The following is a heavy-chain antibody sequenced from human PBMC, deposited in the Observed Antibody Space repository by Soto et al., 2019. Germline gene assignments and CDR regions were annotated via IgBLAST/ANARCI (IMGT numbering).Heavy chain of an antibody. V-gene: IGHV4-39*01. D-gene: IGHD2-8*01. Sequence: PPETLSLTCTVSGGSVSISNYYWGWIRQSAGKGLEWIGSVYYRGRSYSKSSVKSRVTISVDTSKNQFSLNLNSVTASDTAVYYCVGQRTSVLTQAYFDHWGPGALVTVSS. J-gene: IGHJ4*02. CDR3: VGQRTSVLTQAYFDH. CDR1: GGSVSISNYY. CDR2: VYYRGRS.